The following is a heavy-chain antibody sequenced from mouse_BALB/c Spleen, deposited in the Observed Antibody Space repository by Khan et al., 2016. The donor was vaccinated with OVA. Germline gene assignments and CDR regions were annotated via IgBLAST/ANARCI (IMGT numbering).Heavy chain of an antibody. J-gene: IGHJ3*01. CDR2: ISSGGDYT. Sequence: DVQLVESGGDLVKPGGSLKLSCAASGFTFSSYSMSWVRQTPDKRLEWVATISSGGDYTYYPDSVKGRFTISRDNAKNTLYLQMSSLKSEDTAMYYCASHVTGSFAYWGQGTLVTVSA. CDR1: GFTFSSYS. V-gene: IGHV5-6*01. D-gene: IGHD4-1*01. CDR3: ASHVTGSFAY.